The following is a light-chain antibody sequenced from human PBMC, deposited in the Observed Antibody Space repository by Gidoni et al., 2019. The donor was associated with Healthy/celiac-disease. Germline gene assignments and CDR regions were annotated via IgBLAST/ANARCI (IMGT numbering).Light chain of an antibody. CDR3: QSADSSGTYVV. J-gene: IGLJ2*01. CDR2: KDS. V-gene: IGLV3-25*03. CDR1: ALPKQY. Sequence: YELTQQPSVSVSPGQTARITCSGDALPKQYAYWYQQKPGQAPVLVIYKDSERPSGIPERFSGSGSGTTVTLTISGVQAEDEADYYCQSADSSGTYVVFGGGTKLTVL.